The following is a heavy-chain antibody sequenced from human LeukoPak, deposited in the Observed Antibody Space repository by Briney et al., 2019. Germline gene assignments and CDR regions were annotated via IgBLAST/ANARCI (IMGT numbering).Heavy chain of an antibody. J-gene: IGHJ1*01. CDR1: GFTFSSYF. V-gene: IGHV3-74*03. Sequence: GGSLRLSCAASGFTFSSYFMHWVRQAPGKGLVWVSRVSSGGTYTEYADSVKGRFTISRDNAKDTLYLQVNSLRAEDTAVYYCAITVDCRATTDCYSYFHHWGQGTLVTVSS. CDR3: AITVDCRATTDCYSYFHH. CDR2: VSSGGTYT. D-gene: IGHD2-21*02.